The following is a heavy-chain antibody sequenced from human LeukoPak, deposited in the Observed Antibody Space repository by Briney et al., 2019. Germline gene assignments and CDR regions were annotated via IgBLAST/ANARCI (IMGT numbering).Heavy chain of an antibody. D-gene: IGHD3-22*01. Sequence: GGSLRLSCAVSGFIFSSYSMNWGRQAPGEGLEWVSSISTSSIYIYYADSVKGRFTISRDNSKDTLYLQMNSLRAEDTAVYYCARGYYDSSGYYHDAFDIWGQGTMVTVSS. J-gene: IGHJ3*02. V-gene: IGHV3-21*04. CDR3: ARGYYDSSGYYHDAFDI. CDR1: GFIFSSYS. CDR2: ISTSSIYI.